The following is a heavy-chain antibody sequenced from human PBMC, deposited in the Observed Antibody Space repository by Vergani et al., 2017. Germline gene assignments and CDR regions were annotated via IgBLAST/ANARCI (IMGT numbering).Heavy chain of an antibody. J-gene: IGHJ6*03. D-gene: IGHD3/OR15-3a*01. V-gene: IGHV3-30*04. CDR3: ARDRYDFWSGYPYYYYYMDV. CDR1: GFTFSSYA. CDR2: ISYDGSNK. Sequence: QVQLVESGGGVVQPGRSLRLSCAASGFTFSSYAMHWVRQAPGKGLEWVAVISYDGSNKYYADSVKGRFTISRDNSKNTLYLQMNSLRAEDTAVYYCARDRYDFWSGYPYYYYYMDVWGKGTTVTVSS.